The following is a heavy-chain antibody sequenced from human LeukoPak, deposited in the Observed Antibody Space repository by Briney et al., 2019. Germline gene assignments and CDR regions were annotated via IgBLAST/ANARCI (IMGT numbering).Heavy chain of an antibody. CDR3: ARGISGYEGYYYYYYMDV. D-gene: IGHD5-12*01. V-gene: IGHV3-11*04. CDR1: GFTFSDYY. Sequence: GGSLRLSCAASGFTFSDYYMGWIRQAPGKGLEWVLYISSSGSNIYYADSVKGRFTISRDNAKNSLYLQMNSLRAEDTAVYYCARGISGYEGYYYYYYMDVWGKGTTVTVSS. CDR2: ISSSGSNI. J-gene: IGHJ6*03.